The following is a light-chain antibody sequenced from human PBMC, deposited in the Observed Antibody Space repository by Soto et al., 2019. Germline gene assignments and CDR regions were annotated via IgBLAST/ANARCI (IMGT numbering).Light chain of an antibody. Sequence: QSVLTQPASVSGSPGQSITISCTGTSSDVGGYNFVSWYQQHPGNAPKLMIYEVSNRPSGVSDRFSGSKSGNTASLTISGLQAEDEADYYYSSFTTSNTWMFGGGTKVTVL. CDR3: SSFTTSNTWM. CDR1: SSDVGGYNF. J-gene: IGLJ3*02. V-gene: IGLV2-14*01. CDR2: EVS.